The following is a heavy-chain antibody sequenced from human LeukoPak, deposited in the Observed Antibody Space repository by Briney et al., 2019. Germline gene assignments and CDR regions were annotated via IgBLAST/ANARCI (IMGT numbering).Heavy chain of an antibody. CDR1: GFTFSSYA. D-gene: IGHD6-19*01. V-gene: IGHV3-23*01. J-gene: IGHJ4*02. CDR3: AKVGVAVAGVIDY. Sequence: GGSLRLSCAASGFTFSSYAMSWVRQAPGKGLEWVSALSGSGGSTYYADSVKGRFTISRDNSKNTLYLQMNNLRAEDTAVYYCAKVGVAVAGVIDYWGQGTLVTVSS. CDR2: LSGSGGST.